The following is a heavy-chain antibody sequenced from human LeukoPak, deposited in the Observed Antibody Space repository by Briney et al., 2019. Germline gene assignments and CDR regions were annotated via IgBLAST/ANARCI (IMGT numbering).Heavy chain of an antibody. CDR3: ARDGSGVWFDY. CDR1: NYTFTSYG. J-gene: IGHJ4*02. V-gene: IGHV1-18*01. Sequence: ASVKVSCKASNYTFTSYGINWVRQAPGQGLEWMAWINAYNGDTNYAQKLQGRVTLTTDTSTSTAYMELRSLRPDDTAVYYCARDGSGVWFDYWGQGTLVTVSS. CDR2: INAYNGDT. D-gene: IGHD3-10*01.